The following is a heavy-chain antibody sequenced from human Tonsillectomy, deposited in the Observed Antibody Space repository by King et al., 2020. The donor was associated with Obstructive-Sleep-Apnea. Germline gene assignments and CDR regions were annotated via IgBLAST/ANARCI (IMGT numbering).Heavy chain of an antibody. D-gene: IGHD1-26*01. CDR1: GFTFSSDN. V-gene: IGHV3-21*01. J-gene: IGHJ4*02. CDR2: ISGTSGYI. Sequence: VQLVESGGGLGKPGGSLRLSCVASGFTFSSDNMNWVRQAPGKGLEWVSSISGTSGYIYYAESMKGRFTISRDNAKNSLYLQMNSLRAEDTAVYYCARGGGRYQRTDRFDYWGQGTLVTVSS. CDR3: ARGGGRYQRTDRFDY.